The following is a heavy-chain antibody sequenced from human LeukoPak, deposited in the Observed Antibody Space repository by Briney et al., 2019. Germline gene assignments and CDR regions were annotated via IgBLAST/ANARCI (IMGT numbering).Heavy chain of an antibody. J-gene: IGHJ6*03. CDR1: GFTFSTYG. CDR2: ITWNSDNI. CDR3: AKGGGGRLIYYYYMDV. V-gene: IGHV3-9*03. D-gene: IGHD3-16*01. Sequence: GGSLTLSCAASGFTFSTYGMSWVRQAPGKGRDWVSGITWNSDNIEYAGSGKGRFSISRDSAKNSLYLQMNSLRAEDMALYYCAKGGGGRLIYYYYMDVWGKGTTVTVSS.